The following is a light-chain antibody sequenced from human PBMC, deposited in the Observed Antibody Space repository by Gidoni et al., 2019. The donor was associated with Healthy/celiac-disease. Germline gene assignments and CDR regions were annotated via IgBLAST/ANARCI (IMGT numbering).Light chain of an antibody. J-gene: IGKJ4*01. V-gene: IGKV1-33*01. CDR2: DAS. CDR1: QDISNY. CDR3: QQYDKLPSLT. Sequence: DIQMTQSPSSLSASVGDRVTITCQASQDISNYLNWYQQKPGKAPKLLIYDASNLETGVPSRFSGSGSGTDFTFTISSLQPEDFATYYCQQYDKLPSLTFGGGTKVEIK.